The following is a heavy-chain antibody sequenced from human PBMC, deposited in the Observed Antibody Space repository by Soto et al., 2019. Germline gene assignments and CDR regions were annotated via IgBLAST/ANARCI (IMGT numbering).Heavy chain of an antibody. Sequence: GSSVQFSCQASGYIFSAHYIHWGRPDPGQGLEWLGWINPHSGATNYAQKFLGRVTMSADTSASTAYRDRARLKSDDTAGYYCVRAHALGFSNWFDPWGRGSRVPVSS. CDR1: GYIFSAHY. CDR3: VRAHALGFSNWFDP. J-gene: IGHJ5*02. V-gene: IGHV1-2*02. D-gene: IGHD3-10*01. CDR2: INPHSGAT.